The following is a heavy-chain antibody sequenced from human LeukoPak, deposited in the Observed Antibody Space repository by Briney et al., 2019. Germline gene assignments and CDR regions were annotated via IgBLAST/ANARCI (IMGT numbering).Heavy chain of an antibody. CDR1: GFTFSSYW. CDR2: IKQDGSEK. D-gene: IGHD4-17*01. J-gene: IGHJ4*02. Sequence: GGSLRLSCAASGFTFSSYWMSWVRQAPGKGLEWVANIKQDGSEKYYVDSVKGRFTISRDNAKNSLYLQMNSLRAEDTAVYYCARESSTGDYDFDYWGQGTLVTVSS. CDR3: ARESSTGDYDFDY. V-gene: IGHV3-7*01.